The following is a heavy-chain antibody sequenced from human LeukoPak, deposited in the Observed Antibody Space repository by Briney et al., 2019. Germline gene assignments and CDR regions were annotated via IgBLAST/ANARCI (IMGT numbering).Heavy chain of an antibody. Sequence: PGGSLRLSCAASGFTFSSYAMHWVRQAPGKGLEWVAVISYDGSNKYYADSVKGRFTISRDNSKNTLYLQMNSLRAEDTAVYYCARDPDMVRGVNFDYWGQGTLVTVSS. CDR1: GFTFSSYA. V-gene: IGHV3-30*04. CDR2: ISYDGSNK. J-gene: IGHJ4*02. D-gene: IGHD3-10*01. CDR3: ARDPDMVRGVNFDY.